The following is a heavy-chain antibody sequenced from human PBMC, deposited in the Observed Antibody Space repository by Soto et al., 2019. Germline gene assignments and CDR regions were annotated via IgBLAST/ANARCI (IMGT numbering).Heavy chain of an antibody. V-gene: IGHV3-74*01. CDR1: GFTFSSYW. Sequence: LRLSCAASGFTFSSYWMHWVRQAPGKGLVWVSRINSDGSSTSYADSVKGRFTISRDNAKNTLYLQMNSLRSDDTAVYYCARDFLEQQLPVLFDYWGQGTLVTVSS. D-gene: IGHD6-13*01. CDR2: INSDGSST. J-gene: IGHJ4*02. CDR3: ARDFLEQQLPVLFDY.